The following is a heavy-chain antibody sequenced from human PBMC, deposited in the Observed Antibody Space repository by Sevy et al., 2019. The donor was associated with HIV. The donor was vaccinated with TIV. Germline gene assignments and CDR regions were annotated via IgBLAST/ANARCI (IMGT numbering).Heavy chain of an antibody. CDR1: GFTFGSYG. CDR2: IWFEGSNI. J-gene: IGHJ4*02. CDR3: ARERTYLFDY. V-gene: IGHV3-33*01. Sequence: GGSLRLSCVASGFTFGSYGMLWVRQAPGKGLEWVADIWFEGSNIHYADSVRGRFTISRDNSKNTLSLHMSSLRVEDTAVYYCARERTYLFDYCGQGTLVTVSS.